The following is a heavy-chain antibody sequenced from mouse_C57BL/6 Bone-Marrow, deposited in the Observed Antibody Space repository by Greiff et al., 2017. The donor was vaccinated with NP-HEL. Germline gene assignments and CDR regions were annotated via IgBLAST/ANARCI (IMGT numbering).Heavy chain of an antibody. D-gene: IGHD6-1*01. CDR1: GYSITSGYY. CDR2: ISYDGSN. CDR3: ARGASYYYDY. Sequence: EVQLVESGPGLVKPSQSLSFTCSVTGYSITSGYYWNWIRQFPGNKLEWMGYISYDGSNNYNPSLKNRISITRDTSKNQFFLKLNSVTTEDTATYYCARGASYYYDYWGQGTTRTVSS. J-gene: IGHJ2*01. V-gene: IGHV3-6*01.